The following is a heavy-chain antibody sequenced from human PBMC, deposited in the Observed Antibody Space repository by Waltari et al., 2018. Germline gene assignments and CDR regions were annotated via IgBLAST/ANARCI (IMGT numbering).Heavy chain of an antibody. V-gene: IGHV3-21*01. CDR3: ARALPGEITVYDY. D-gene: IGHD3-10*01. CDR2: ISPTSLYM. J-gene: IGHJ4*02. Sequence: VQLVESGGGLVKPGGSLGLPCNASVFTSSSVSLNWVRQAPGKGLEGVSSISPTSLYMYYADSLKGRFTISRDNAEDSLYLRVNSLRAEDTAVYYCARALPGEITVYDYWAQGALVTVSS. CDR1: VFTSSSVS.